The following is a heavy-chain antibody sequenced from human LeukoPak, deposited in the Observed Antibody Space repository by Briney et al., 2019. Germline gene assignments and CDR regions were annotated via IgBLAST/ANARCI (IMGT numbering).Heavy chain of an antibody. D-gene: IGHD3-10*01. CDR3: ARDGEAKGFDY. CDR1: GFTFSSYG. CDR2: IWYDGSNK. J-gene: IGHJ4*02. Sequence: GRSLRLSCAASGFTFSSYGMHWVRQAPGKGLEWVAVIWYDGSNKYYADSVKGRFTTSRDNSKNTLYLQMNSLRAEDTAVYYCARDGEAKGFDYWGQGTLVTVSS. V-gene: IGHV3-33*01.